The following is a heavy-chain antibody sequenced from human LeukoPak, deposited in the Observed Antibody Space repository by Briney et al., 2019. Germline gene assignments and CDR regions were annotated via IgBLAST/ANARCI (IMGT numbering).Heavy chain of an antibody. CDR3: ARGHTTTNDAFDI. D-gene: IGHD1-1*01. J-gene: IGHJ3*02. CDR1: GGSISSGGYS. V-gene: IGHV4-30-2*01. CDR2: IYHSGST. Sequence: SETLSLTCAVSGGSISSGGYSWSWIRQPPGKGLEWIGYIYHSGSTYYNPSLKSRVTISVDRSKNQFSLKLSSVTAADTAVYCCARGHTTTNDAFDIWGQGTMVTVSS.